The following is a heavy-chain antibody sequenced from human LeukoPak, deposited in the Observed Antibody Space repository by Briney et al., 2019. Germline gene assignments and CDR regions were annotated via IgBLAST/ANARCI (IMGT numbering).Heavy chain of an antibody. J-gene: IGHJ4*02. CDR2: VYYSGST. CDR3: ARRPDGTSHSDY. D-gene: IGHD6-6*01. Sequence: PSETLSLTCTVSGGSIRSYFWSWIRQPPGKGLEWIGCVYYSGSTNYNPSPKSRVTISVDTSKKQFSLKLSSVTAADTAVYYCARRPDGTSHSDYWGQGTLVTVSS. V-gene: IGHV4-59*08. CDR1: GGSIRSYF.